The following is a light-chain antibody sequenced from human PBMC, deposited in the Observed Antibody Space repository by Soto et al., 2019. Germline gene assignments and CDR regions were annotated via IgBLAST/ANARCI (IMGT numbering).Light chain of an antibody. Sequence: QSVLTQPPSASGSPGQSVTISCTGTSSDAGGYNYVSWYQQHPGKVPKLMIYEVTKRPSGVPDRFSGSKSGNTASLTVSGLQAEDEADYYCSSYAGSDNYVLFGGGTKLTVL. CDR3: SSYAGSDNYVL. V-gene: IGLV2-8*01. CDR1: SSDAGGYNY. CDR2: EVT. J-gene: IGLJ2*01.